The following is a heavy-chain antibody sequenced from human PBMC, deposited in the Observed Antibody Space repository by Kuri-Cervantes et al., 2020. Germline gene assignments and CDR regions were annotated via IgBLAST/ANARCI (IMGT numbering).Heavy chain of an antibody. CDR2: ISYDGSNK. CDR1: GFTFSSYA. D-gene: IGHD5/OR15-5a*01. CDR3: ASVLRSIDAFDI. Sequence: LSLTCAASGFTFSSYAMHWVRQAPGKGLEWVAVISYDGSNKFYADSVKGRFTISRDNSKNTLYLQMNSLRAEDTAVYYCASVLRSIDAFDIWGRGTMVTVSS. J-gene: IGHJ3*02. V-gene: IGHV3-30*03.